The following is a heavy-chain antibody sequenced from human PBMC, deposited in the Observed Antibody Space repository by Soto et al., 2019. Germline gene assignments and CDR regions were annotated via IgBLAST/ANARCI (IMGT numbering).Heavy chain of an antibody. CDR2: IYYSGST. CDR1: GGSISSYY. Sequence: SETLSLTCTVSGGSISSYYWSWIRQPPGKGLEWIGYIYYSGSTNYNPSLESRVTISVDTSKNQFSLKLSSVTAADTAVYYCARGFYYYYYMDVWGKGTTVTVSS. V-gene: IGHV4-59*01. J-gene: IGHJ6*03. CDR3: ARGFYYYYYMDV.